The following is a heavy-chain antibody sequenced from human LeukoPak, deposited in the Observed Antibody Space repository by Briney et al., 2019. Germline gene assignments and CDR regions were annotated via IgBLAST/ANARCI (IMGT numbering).Heavy chain of an antibody. V-gene: IGHV1-2*02. CDR2: INPHSGCT. CDR3: VREGNELLSKDFDY. Sequence: ASVTVSCKASGFTFTGYYIHWVRQAPGQGVEGVGYINPHSGCTNSPQKFQGRVTLTTHTSISAAYMELSSLISDDTAMYYCVREGNELLSKDFDYWGQGTLVAVSS. CDR1: GFTFTGYY. J-gene: IGHJ4*02. D-gene: IGHD2-21*02.